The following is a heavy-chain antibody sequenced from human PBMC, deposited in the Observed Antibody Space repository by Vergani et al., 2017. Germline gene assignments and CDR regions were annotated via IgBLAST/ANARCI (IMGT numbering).Heavy chain of an antibody. D-gene: IGHD3-16*01. J-gene: IGHJ4*02. CDR2: ISSSSSYI. V-gene: IGHV3-21*01. Sequence: VQLQQWGAGLLKPSETLSLTCAVYGGSFSGYYWSWIRQPPGKGLEWVSSISSSSSYIYYADSVKGRFTISRDNAKNSLYLQMNSLRAEDTAVYYCARAVTGYWGQGTLVTVSS. CDR1: GGSFSGYY. CDR3: ARAVTGY.